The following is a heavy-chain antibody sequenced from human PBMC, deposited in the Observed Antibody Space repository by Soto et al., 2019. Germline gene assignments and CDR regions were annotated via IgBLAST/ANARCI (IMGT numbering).Heavy chain of an antibody. CDR3: ARDGYGDYDNDAFDI. CDR2: ISSSSSYI. D-gene: IGHD4-17*01. CDR1: GFTFSSYS. V-gene: IGHV3-21*01. Sequence: GSLRLSCAASGFTFSSYSMNWVRQAPGKGLEWVSSISSSSSYIYYADSVKGRFTISRDNAKNSLYLQMNSLRAEDTAVYYCARDGYGDYDNDAFDIWGQGTMVTVSS. J-gene: IGHJ3*02.